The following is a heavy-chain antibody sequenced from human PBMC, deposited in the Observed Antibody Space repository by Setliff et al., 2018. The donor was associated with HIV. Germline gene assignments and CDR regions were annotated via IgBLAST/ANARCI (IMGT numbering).Heavy chain of an antibody. Sequence: ASVKVSCKASGYSFTDYYIHWVRQAPGQGLEWMGWINPKSDGTNYAQKFQGWITMTRDTSISTAYMELSRLRSDDTAMYYCAKTQTVITVYGPFDSWGQGTPVTVSS. CDR3: AKTQTVITVYGPFDS. CDR2: INPKSDGT. V-gene: IGHV1-2*04. D-gene: IGHD4-4*01. J-gene: IGHJ4*02. CDR1: GYSFTDYY.